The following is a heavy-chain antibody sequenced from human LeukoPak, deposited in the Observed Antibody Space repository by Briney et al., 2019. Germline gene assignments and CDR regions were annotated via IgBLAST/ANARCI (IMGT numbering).Heavy chain of an antibody. Sequence: SETLSLTCTVSGASISSYYWSWIRQPAGKGLEWIGHIYSSGRPNYNPSLKSRVTMSLDTSKNQFSLKLTSVTAADTAVYYCAKDDPRGYSYGWFDYWGQGTLVTVSS. CDR3: AKDDPRGYSYGWFDY. CDR2: IYSSGRP. CDR1: GASISSYY. V-gene: IGHV4-4*07. D-gene: IGHD5-18*01. J-gene: IGHJ4*02.